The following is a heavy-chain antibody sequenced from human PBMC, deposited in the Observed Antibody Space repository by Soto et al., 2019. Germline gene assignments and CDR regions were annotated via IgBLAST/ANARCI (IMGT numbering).Heavy chain of an antibody. CDR3: VTGDFYASSSDY. CDR1: GYIFNNYY. V-gene: IGHV1-46*02. Sequence: QVQLVQSGAEVKRPGASVKVSCKASGYIFNNYYIHWVRQAPGQGLEWMGIISPSDGSTTYAQRFQGRVTMTRDTSMSTVYMELGSLRSDDMAVFYCVTGDFYASSSDYWGYGTLVTVSS. CDR2: ISPSDGST. D-gene: IGHD2-21*01. J-gene: IGHJ4*01.